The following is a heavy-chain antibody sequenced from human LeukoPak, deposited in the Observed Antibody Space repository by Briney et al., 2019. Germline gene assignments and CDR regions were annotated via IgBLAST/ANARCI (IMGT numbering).Heavy chain of an antibody. Sequence: ASVKVSCKASGYTFISHGINWVQQATVQGLVGLGWMNPNNPTTGYAPKFQGRVTMTRNTSISPAYTELSSLRSEHTAVYYCARGSRLRTITDYYYMDVCGKGTTVTVSS. CDR1: GYTFISHG. J-gene: IGHJ6*03. CDR2: MNPNNPTT. D-gene: IGHD1-20*01. CDR3: ARGSRLRTITDYYYMDV. V-gene: IGHV1-8*01.